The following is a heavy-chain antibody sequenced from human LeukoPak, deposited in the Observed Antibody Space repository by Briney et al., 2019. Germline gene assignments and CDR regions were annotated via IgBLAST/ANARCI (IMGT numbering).Heavy chain of an antibody. CDR3: AKDRDWFGELKFPFDY. V-gene: IGHV3-30*02. Sequence: GGALRLSCAASGFTFSSFGMHWVRQAPGKVLERVAFIRYDGSNKYYRDSVKGRFTISRDNSKNTLYLQMNSLRAEDTAVYYCAKDRDWFGELKFPFDYWGQGTLVTVSS. CDR2: IRYDGSNK. J-gene: IGHJ4*02. CDR1: GFTFSSFG. D-gene: IGHD3-10*01.